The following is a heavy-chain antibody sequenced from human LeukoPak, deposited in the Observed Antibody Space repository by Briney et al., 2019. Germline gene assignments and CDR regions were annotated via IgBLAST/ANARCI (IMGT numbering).Heavy chain of an antibody. J-gene: IGHJ6*03. CDR1: GGSMSTYY. D-gene: IGHD6-25*01. CDR2: IYTSGST. CDR3: AKDFSSASYTYYYYYMDV. Sequence: SETLPLTCTVSGGSMSTYYWTWIRQPAGKGLEWIGRIYTSGSTNYNPSLKSRVIMSVDTSKNQFSLKLSSVTAADTAIYYCAKDFSSASYTYYYYYMDVWGKGTTVTVSS. V-gene: IGHV4-4*07.